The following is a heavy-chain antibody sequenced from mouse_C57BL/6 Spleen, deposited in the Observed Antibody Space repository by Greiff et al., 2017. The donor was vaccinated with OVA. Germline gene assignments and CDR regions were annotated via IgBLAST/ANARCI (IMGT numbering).Heavy chain of an antibody. J-gene: IGHJ4*01. Sequence: VQLQQSGTVLARPGASVKMSCKTSGYTFTSYWMHWVKQRPGQGLEWIGAIYPGNSDTSYNQKLKGKAKLTAVTSASTAYMELSSLTNEDSAVYYCTRGNDYCYYALDYWGQGTSVTVSS. D-gene: IGHD2-4*01. CDR1: GYTFTSYW. V-gene: IGHV1-5*01. CDR3: TRGNDYCYYALDY. CDR2: IYPGNSDT.